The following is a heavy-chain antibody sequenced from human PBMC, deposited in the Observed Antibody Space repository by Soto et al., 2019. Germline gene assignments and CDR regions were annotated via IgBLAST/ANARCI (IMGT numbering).Heavy chain of an antibody. V-gene: IGHV4-59*01. Sequence: QVQLQESGPGLVKPSETLSLTCTVSGGSISTYYWSWIRQPPGKGLEWIGYVYYSGRSDYNPSLNSRVTISVDTSKNQVSLTLSSVTAADTAVYYCARATGWANWFDPWGQGTLVTVSS. D-gene: IGHD6-19*01. CDR2: VYYSGRS. CDR3: ARATGWANWFDP. CDR1: GGSISTYY. J-gene: IGHJ5*02.